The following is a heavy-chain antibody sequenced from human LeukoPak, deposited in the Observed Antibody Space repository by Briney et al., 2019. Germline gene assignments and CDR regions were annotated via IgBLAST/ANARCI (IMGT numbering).Heavy chain of an antibody. V-gene: IGHV3-48*03. D-gene: IGHD6-13*01. CDR1: GFTFSSYE. Sequence: GGSLRLSCAAAGFTFSSYEMNWVRQAPGKGLEWVSYISSSGSTIYYADSVKGRFTISRDNAKNSLYLQMNSLRAEDTAVYYCARVGIAAADHFDYWGQGTLVTVSS. CDR3: ARVGIAAADHFDY. J-gene: IGHJ4*02. CDR2: ISSSGSTI.